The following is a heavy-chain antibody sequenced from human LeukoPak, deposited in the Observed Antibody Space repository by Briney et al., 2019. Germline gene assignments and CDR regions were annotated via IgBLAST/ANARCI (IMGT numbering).Heavy chain of an antibody. CDR3: ARGGSYPSFDY. J-gene: IGHJ4*02. CDR1: GGSISSSSYY. D-gene: IGHD1-26*01. V-gene: IGHV4-39*07. CDR2: IHYSGST. Sequence: PSETLSLTCTVSGGSISSSSYYWGWIRQPPGKGLEWIGSIHYSGSTNYNPSLKSRVTISVDTSKNQFSLKLSSVTAADTAVYYCARGGSYPSFDYWGQGTLVTVSS.